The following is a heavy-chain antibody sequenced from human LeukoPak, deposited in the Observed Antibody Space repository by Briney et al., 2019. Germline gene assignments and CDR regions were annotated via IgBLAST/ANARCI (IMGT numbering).Heavy chain of an antibody. V-gene: IGHV4-59*01. Sequence: PSETLSLTCTVSGGSISSYDWSWIRQPPGKGLEWIGYIYYSGSTKYNPSLKSRVTISVDTSKNQFSLQLSSVTAADTAVHYCARVNIAAAGWFDPWGRGTLVTVSS. J-gene: IGHJ5*02. D-gene: IGHD6-13*01. CDR2: IYYSGST. CDR1: GGSISSYD. CDR3: ARVNIAAAGWFDP.